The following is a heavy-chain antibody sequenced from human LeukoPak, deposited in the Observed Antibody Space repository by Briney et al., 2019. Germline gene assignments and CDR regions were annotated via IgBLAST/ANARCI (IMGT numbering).Heavy chain of an antibody. J-gene: IGHJ6*02. CDR1: GYTFSSYG. V-gene: IGHV1-18*01. Sequence: ASVKVSCKASGYTFSSYGISWVRQAPGHGLEWIGWISGNNGNTDYNQKFQGRVTLTTDTSLTTAYMQLTSLRSDDTAVYFCATEGTEHVRHSSKFYLYYKFYGMDVWGQGTTVTVSS. CDR3: ATEGTEHVRHSSKFYLYYKFYGMDV. CDR2: ISGNNGNT. D-gene: IGHD6-19*01.